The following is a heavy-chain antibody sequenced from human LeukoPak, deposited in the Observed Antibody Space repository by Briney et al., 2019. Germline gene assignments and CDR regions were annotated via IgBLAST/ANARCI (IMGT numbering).Heavy chain of an antibody. V-gene: IGHV3-7*01. CDR1: GFSFSWYW. Sequence: PGRSLRLSCAASGFSFSWYWMTWVRQAPGQGLEWVATLIPDRSETYYRDSVRGRFTISRDNAKNSLSLQMNSLRDDDTAVYYCATLESRGSWGQGTLVTVSS. J-gene: IGHJ5*02. CDR2: LIPDRSET. D-gene: IGHD3-22*01. CDR3: ATLESRGS.